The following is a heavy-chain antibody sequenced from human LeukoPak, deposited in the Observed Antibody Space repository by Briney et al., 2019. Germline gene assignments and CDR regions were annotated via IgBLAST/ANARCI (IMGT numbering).Heavy chain of an antibody. D-gene: IGHD5-24*01. V-gene: IGHV3-74*01. CDR3: ARDWREGYKKVFDW. CDR1: GFTFSSYW. J-gene: IGHJ4*02. Sequence: GGSLRLSCAASGFTFSSYWMHWVRQAPGKGLVWVSRINSDGSTTSYADSVKGRFTISRDNAKSTLYLQANSLRAGDTAVYYCARDWREGYKKVFDWWGQGTLVAVAS. CDR2: INSDGSTT.